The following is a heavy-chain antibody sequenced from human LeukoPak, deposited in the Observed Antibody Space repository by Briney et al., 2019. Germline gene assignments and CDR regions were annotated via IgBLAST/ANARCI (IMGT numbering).Heavy chain of an antibody. CDR2: MWFDGSKE. CDR3: ARERGGFTVACYFDY. Sequence: GGSLRLSCVVSGFTFSRCWMNWVRQAPGKGLEWVAVMWFDGSKEYYADSVKGRFIISRDNSKNTLYLQMNSLRAEDTAVYFCARERGGFTVACYFDYWGQGTLVTVSP. V-gene: IGHV3-33*07. CDR1: GFTFSRCW. D-gene: IGHD3-16*01. J-gene: IGHJ4*02.